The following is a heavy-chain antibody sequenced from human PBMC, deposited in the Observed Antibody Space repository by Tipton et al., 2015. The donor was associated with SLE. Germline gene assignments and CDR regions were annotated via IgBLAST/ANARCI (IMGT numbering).Heavy chain of an antibody. CDR2: IYYSGST. CDR1: GGSISSYY. D-gene: IGHD3-22*01. Sequence: TLSLTCTVSGGSISSYYWSWLRQPPGKGLVWIGDIYYSGSTNYNPSLKSRVTISPDTSRNQFSLKLTSVTAAETAVYYCVGWGSSGYYYGFDYWGQGTLVTVSS. J-gene: IGHJ4*02. CDR3: VGWGSSGYYYGFDY. V-gene: IGHV4-59*08.